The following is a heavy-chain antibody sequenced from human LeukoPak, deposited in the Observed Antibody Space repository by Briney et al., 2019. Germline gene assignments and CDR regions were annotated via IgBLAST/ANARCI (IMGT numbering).Heavy chain of an antibody. Sequence: PGGSLRLSCAASGFTFSNAWMNWVRQAPGKGLEWVSYISSSGSTIYYADSVKGRFTISRDNAKNSLYLQMNSLRAEDTAVYYCAELGITVIGGVWGKGTTVTISS. V-gene: IGHV3-48*04. CDR1: GFTFSNAW. CDR2: ISSSGSTI. D-gene: IGHD3-10*02. J-gene: IGHJ6*04. CDR3: AELGITVIGGV.